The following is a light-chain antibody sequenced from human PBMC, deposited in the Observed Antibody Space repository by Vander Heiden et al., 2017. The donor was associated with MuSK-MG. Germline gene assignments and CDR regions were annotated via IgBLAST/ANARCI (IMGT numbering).Light chain of an antibody. Sequence: DIQVAQSPPSLSASIEHTITLPCRTSPSVNTYFNWYQQRPGKAPQLLIYAVSSLQTGVPSRFSGRGSGTDFTLTISGLQPEDVATYFCQQSYNIPWTFGAGTKVEV. CDR3: QQSYNIPWT. J-gene: IGKJ1*01. V-gene: IGKV1-39*01. CDR2: AVS. CDR1: PSVNTY.